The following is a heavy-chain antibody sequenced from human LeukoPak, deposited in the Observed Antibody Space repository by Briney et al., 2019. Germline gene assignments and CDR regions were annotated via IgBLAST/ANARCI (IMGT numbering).Heavy chain of an antibody. CDR1: GFTFSSYA. D-gene: IGHD3-3*01. CDR2: ISGSGGST. J-gene: IGHJ4*02. CDR3: AKDTLGYYDFWSGLDY. Sequence: GGSLRLSCAASGFTFSSYAMSWVRQAPGKGLEWVSAISGSGGSTYYADSVKGRFTISRDNSKNTLYLQMNSLRAEDTAVYYCAKDTLGYYDFWSGLDYWGQGTLVTVSS. V-gene: IGHV3-23*01.